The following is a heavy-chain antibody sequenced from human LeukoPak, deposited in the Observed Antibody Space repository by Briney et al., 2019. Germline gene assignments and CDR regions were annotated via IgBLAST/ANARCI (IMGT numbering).Heavy chain of an antibody. CDR2: MNPNSGYT. CDR3: ARGGNDYGDYGVSDY. D-gene: IGHD4-17*01. V-gene: IGHV1-8*01. Sequence: ASVKVSCKASGYAFTNYDINWVRQATGQGLEWVGWMNPNSGYTDYVQKFQGRVTMTRNTSISTAYMELSNLRSEDTAVYYCARGGNDYGDYGVSDYWGQGTLVTVSS. J-gene: IGHJ4*02. CDR1: GYAFTNYD.